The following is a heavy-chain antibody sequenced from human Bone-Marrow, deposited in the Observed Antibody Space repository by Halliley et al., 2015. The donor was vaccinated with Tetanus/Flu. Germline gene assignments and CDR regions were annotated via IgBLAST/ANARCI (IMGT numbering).Heavy chain of an antibody. CDR2: NNPGGSP. D-gene: IGHD3-3*01. Sequence: GENNPGGSPNYNPPLKSRVTIAVDPPKNQFSLKRGSVTAADTAVYYCARGQRTYYDFWGGPQDYWGQGTLVTVPS. CDR3: ARGQRTYYDFWGGPQDY. V-gene: IGHV4-34*01. J-gene: IGHJ4*02.